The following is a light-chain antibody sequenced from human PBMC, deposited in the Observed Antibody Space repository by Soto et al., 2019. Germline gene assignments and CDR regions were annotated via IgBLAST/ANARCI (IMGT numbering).Light chain of an antibody. CDR1: SSDVVGYNY. CDR3: SSYTSSSTPLYV. V-gene: IGLV2-14*01. CDR2: DVS. J-gene: IGLJ1*01. Sequence: QSALTQPASVSGSPGQSITISCTGTSSDVVGYNYVSWYQQHPGKAPKLMIYDVSNRPSGVSNRFSGSKSGNTASLTISGLQAEDEADYYCSSYTSSSTPLYVFGTGTKLTVL.